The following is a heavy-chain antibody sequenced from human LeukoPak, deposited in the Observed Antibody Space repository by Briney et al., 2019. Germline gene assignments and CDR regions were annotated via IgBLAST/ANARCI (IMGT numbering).Heavy chain of an antibody. J-gene: IGHJ4*02. V-gene: IGHV4-39*02. CDR2: IYYSGST. Sequence: SETLSLTCTVSGGSISSTNYYWGWIRQPPGKGLEWIGSIYYSGSTYYNPSLKSRVTISVDTSKNQFSLKLNSVTAADTSVYYCARDIDRYYGSDNWGQGTLVTVSS. D-gene: IGHD3-10*01. CDR1: GGSISSTNYY. CDR3: ARDIDRYYGSDN.